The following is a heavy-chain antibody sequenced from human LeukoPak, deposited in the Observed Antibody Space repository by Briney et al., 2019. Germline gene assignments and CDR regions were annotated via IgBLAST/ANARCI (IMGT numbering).Heavy chain of an antibody. V-gene: IGHV1-24*01. Sequence: EASVKVSCKVSGHTLTELTMHWVRQAPGKGLEWMGGYEPERGEIIYAEKLQGRVTMTQDTSTETAYMELSSLRTEDTAVYYCALGTYYYITAVYWGQGTLVTVSS. J-gene: IGHJ4*02. CDR3: ALGTYYYITAVY. D-gene: IGHD3-9*01. CDR2: YEPERGEI. CDR1: GHTLTELT.